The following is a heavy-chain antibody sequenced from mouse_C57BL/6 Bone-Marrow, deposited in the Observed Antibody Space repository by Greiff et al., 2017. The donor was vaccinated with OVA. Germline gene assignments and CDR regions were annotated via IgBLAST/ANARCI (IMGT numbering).Heavy chain of an antibody. J-gene: IGHJ3*01. V-gene: IGHV14-4*01. Sequence: VQLQQSGAELVRPGASVKLSCTASGFNIKDDYMHWVKQRPEQGLEWIGWIDPENGDTEYASKFQGKATITADTSSNTAYLQLSSLTSEDSAVYYYTPPVWPPFAYWGQGTLVTVSA. CDR1: GFNIKDDY. D-gene: IGHD2-10*02. CDR3: TPPVWPPFAY. CDR2: IDPENGDT.